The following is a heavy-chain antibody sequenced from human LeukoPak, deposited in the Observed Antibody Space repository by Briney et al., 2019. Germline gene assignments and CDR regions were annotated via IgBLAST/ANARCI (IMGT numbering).Heavy chain of an antibody. V-gene: IGHV4-39*01. CDR3: ARRGNYSAGDY. Sequence: SETLSLTCTVSGGSISSSSYYWGWIRQPPGKGLEWIGSIYYSGSTYYNPSLKSRVTISVDTSKNQFSLKLSSVTAADTAVYYCARRGNYSAGDYWGQGTLVTVSS. CDR2: IYYSGST. D-gene: IGHD1-26*01. J-gene: IGHJ4*02. CDR1: GGSISSSSYY.